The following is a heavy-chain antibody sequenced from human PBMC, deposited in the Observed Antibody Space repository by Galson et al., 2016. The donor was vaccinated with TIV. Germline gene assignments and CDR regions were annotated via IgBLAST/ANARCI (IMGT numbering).Heavy chain of an antibody. CDR3: ARARRGYCSGGSCLPGY. J-gene: IGHJ4*02. Sequence: SVKVSCKASGYTFNNYDISWVRQATGQGLEWMGWMNPNSGNAGYAQKFQGRVTMTSNTSVNTAYMEVRCLRFEDTAVDYCARARRGYCSGGSCLPGYWGQGTLVTVSS. CDR1: GYTFNNYD. D-gene: IGHD2-15*01. CDR2: MNPNSGNA. V-gene: IGHV1-8*01.